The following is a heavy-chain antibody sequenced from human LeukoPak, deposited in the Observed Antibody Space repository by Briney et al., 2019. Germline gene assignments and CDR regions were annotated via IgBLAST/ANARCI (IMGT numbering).Heavy chain of an antibody. Sequence: GSSVKVSCKASGGTFSSYAISWVRQAPGQGLEWMGGIIPIFGTANYAQKFQGRVTITTDESTSTAYMELSSLRSEDTVVYYCARAVSEGYCSSTSCYFAFDIWGQGTMVTVSS. CDR2: IIPIFGTA. CDR1: GGTFSSYA. CDR3: ARAVSEGYCSSTSCYFAFDI. J-gene: IGHJ3*02. V-gene: IGHV1-69*05. D-gene: IGHD2-2*01.